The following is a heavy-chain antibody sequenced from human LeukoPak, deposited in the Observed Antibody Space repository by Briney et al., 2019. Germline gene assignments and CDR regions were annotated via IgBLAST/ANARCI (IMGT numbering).Heavy chain of an antibody. CDR3: ARDRSIAAPDYDAFDI. J-gene: IGHJ3*02. V-gene: IGHV1-69*13. CDR1: GGTFSSYA. Sequence: SVKVSCKASGGTFSSYAISWVRQAPGQGLEWMGGIIPIFGTANYAQKFQGRVTITADESTSTAYMELSSLRSEDTAVYYCARDRSIAAPDYDAFDIWGQGTMVTVSS. CDR2: IIPIFGTA. D-gene: IGHD6-6*01.